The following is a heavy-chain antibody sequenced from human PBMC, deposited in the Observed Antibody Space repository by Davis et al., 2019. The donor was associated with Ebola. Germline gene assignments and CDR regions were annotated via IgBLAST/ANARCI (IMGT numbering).Heavy chain of an antibody. V-gene: IGHV3-7*01. CDR1: GFTFSSYW. J-gene: IGHJ4*02. CDR2: IKQDGSEK. CDR3: ARDGGIAAPPDY. D-gene: IGHD6-13*01. Sequence: GESLKISCAASGFTFSSYWMSWVRQAPGKGLEWVANIKQDGSEKYYVDSVKGRFTISRDNAKNSLYLQMNSLRAEDTAVYYCARDGGIAAPPDYWGQGTLVTVSS.